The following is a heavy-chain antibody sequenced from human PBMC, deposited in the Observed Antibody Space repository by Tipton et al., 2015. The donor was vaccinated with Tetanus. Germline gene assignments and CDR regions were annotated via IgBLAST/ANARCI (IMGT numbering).Heavy chain of an antibody. CDR3: ARPTLRLVIDS. CDR1: GGSMNTRTFY. Sequence: TLSLTCTVSGGSMNTRTFYWGWIRQSPGKGLEWIGSIFYSGSTYYNPSLRSRVSISVDTSKNQFSLRLSSVTAADTAVYYCARPTLRLVIDSWGQGTLVTVSS. V-gene: IGHV4-39*01. J-gene: IGHJ4*02. D-gene: IGHD6-6*01. CDR2: IFYSGST.